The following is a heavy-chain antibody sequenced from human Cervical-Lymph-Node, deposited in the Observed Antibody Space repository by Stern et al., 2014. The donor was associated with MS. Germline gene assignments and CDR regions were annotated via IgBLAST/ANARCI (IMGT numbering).Heavy chain of an antibody. CDR3: AKPAAARYFDY. V-gene: IGHV3-30-3*02. D-gene: IGHD6-25*01. CDR2: ISYDGSSQ. Sequence: VQLLESGGGVVQPGRSLRLSCAASGFTFGSPAMHWVRQAPGKGLNWVAIISYDGSSQHYADSVKGRFTISRDNSNNTLFLQMDSLRAEDTAMYYCAKPAAARYFDYWGQGTQVTVSS. CDR1: GFTFGSPA. J-gene: IGHJ4*02.